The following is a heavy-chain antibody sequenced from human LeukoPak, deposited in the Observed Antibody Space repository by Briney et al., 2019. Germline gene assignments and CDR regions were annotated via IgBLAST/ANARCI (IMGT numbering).Heavy chain of an antibody. CDR1: GYTFTGYY. CDR3: ARTAVAGIYYFDY. CDR2: INPNSGGT. J-gene: IGHJ4*02. D-gene: IGHD6-19*01. Sequence: ASVKVSCKASGYTFTGYYMHWVRQAPGQGLEWMGWINPNSGGTNYAQRFQGRVTMTRDTSISTAYMELSRLRSDDTAVYYCARTAVAGIYYFDYWGQGTLVTVSS. V-gene: IGHV1-2*02.